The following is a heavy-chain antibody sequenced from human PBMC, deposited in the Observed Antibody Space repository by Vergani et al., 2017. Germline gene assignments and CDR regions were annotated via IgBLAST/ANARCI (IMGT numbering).Heavy chain of an antibody. CDR1: GGSISSGSYY. V-gene: IGHV4-61*01. CDR2: IYYSGST. D-gene: IGHD3-3*01. J-gene: IGHJ6*04. Sequence: QVQLQESDPGLVKSSQTLSLTCTVSGGSISSGSYYWSWIRQPPGKGLEWIGYIYYSGSTNYNPSLKSRVTISVDTSKNQFSLKLCSVTAADTAVYYCARGGAYDFWSAFRFQEGVDVWGKGTTVTVSS. CDR3: ARGGAYDFWSAFRFQEGVDV.